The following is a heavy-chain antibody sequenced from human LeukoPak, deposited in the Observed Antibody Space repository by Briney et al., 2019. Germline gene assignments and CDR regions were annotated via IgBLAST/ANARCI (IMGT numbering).Heavy chain of an antibody. CDR1: GGSFSAYY. CDR2: IHYSGST. D-gene: IGHD3-10*01. CDR3: ARLVVRGLVRY. Sequence: SETLSLTCAVYGGSFSAYYWGWIRQPPGKGLECIGYIHYSGSTYYNPSLKSRVTISVDTSKNQFSLKLSSVTVADTAFYYCARLVVRGLVRYWGQGTLVTVSS. J-gene: IGHJ4*02. V-gene: IGHV4-34*01.